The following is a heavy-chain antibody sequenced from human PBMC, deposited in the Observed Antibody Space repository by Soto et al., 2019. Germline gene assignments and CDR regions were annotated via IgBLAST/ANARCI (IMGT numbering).Heavy chain of an antibody. D-gene: IGHD5-18*01. CDR1: GFSLSTSGVG. J-gene: IGHJ4*02. CDR2: IYWDDDK. V-gene: IGHV2-5*02. Sequence: QITLKESGPTLVKPTQTLTLTCTFSGFSLSTSGVGVGWIRQPPGKALEWLALIYWDDDKRYSPSLKSRLTIAKDTSKNQVVLTMTNMDPVDTATYYCAHRPDTAVDGVHYFDYWVQGTLVTVSS. CDR3: AHRPDTAVDGVHYFDY.